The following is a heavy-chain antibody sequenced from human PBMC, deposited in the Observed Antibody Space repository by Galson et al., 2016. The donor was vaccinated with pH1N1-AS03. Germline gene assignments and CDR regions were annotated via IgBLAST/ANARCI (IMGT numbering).Heavy chain of an antibody. CDR1: W. CDR3: ARSADGYNFVGDY. V-gene: IGHV3-74*01. D-gene: IGHD5-24*01. J-gene: IGHJ4*02. Sequence: WMHWVRQAPGQGLVWVSRINVDGSSTSYVDSVQGRFTISRDNAKNTLYLQMNSLRPEDTAVYYCARSADGYNFVGDYWGQGSLVTVSS. CDR2: INVDGSST.